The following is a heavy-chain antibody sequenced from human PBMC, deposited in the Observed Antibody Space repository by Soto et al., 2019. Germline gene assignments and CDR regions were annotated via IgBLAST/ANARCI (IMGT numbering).Heavy chain of an antibody. CDR2: ISYDGSNK. D-gene: IGHD3-10*01. V-gene: IGHV3-30*18. J-gene: IGHJ4*02. CDR1: GFTFSSYG. Sequence: PGGSLRLSCAASGFTFSSYGMHWVRQAPGKGLEWVAVISYDGSNKYYADSVKGRFTISRDNSKNTLYLQMNSLRAEDTAVYYCAKAGSITMVRGVITYFDYWGQGTLVTVSS. CDR3: AKAGSITMVRGVITYFDY.